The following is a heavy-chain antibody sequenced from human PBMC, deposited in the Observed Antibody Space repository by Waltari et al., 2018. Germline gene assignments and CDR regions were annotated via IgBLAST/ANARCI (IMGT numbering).Heavy chain of an antibody. CDR2: ISWNSGSI. CDR3: AKDKAAAGIGYFDY. D-gene: IGHD6-13*01. CDR1: GFTFDDYA. Sequence: EVQLVESGGGLVQPGRSLRLSCAASGFTFDDYAMHWVRQAPGKGLEWVSGISWNSGSIGYADSVKGRFTISRDNAKNSLYLQMNSLRAEDMALYYCAKDKAAAGIGYFDYWGQGTLVTVSS. V-gene: IGHV3-9*03. J-gene: IGHJ4*02.